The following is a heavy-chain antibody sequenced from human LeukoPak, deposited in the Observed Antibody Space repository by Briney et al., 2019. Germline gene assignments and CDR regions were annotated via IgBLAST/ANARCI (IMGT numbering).Heavy chain of an antibody. D-gene: IGHD3-22*01. CDR2: IGSGGGDT. CDR3: ARGGYRAYYYDSSGPWGY. CDR1: DSSGFIFSGST. J-gene: IGHJ4*02. Sequence: PGGALRLSCAASDSSGFIFSGSTMYWVRQAPGKGLERISAIGSGGGDTYYADSVKGRFTISRDNSKNTLYLLMNSLRAEDTAVYYCARGGYRAYYYDSSGPWGYWGQGTLVTVSS. V-gene: IGHV3-23*01.